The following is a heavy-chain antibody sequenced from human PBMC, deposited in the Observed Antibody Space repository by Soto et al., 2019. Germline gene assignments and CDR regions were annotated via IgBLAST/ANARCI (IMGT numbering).Heavy chain of an antibody. CDR1: GGSISSYY. J-gene: IGHJ6*02. Sequence: PSETLSLTCTVSGGSISSYYWTWIRQPPGKGLEWIGYIYYSGSTTYNPSLKSRVTISVDTSKNQFSLKLSSVTTADTAVYYCARVSITVRGNNFYGMDVWGQGTTVTVSS. CDR3: ARVSITVRGNNFYGMDV. CDR2: IYYSGST. V-gene: IGHV4-59*01. D-gene: IGHD3-10*01.